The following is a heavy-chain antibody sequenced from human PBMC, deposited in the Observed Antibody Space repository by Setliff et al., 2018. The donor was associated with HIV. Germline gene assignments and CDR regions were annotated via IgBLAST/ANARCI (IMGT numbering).Heavy chain of an antibody. J-gene: IGHJ4*02. CDR3: ARHDVAKRGKYNFWSGYYSFDS. CDR1: GGSLSSYY. V-gene: IGHV4-59*08. CDR2: ISDSGST. Sequence: SETLSLTCTVSGGSLSSYYWSWIRQPSGKGLEWIGFISDSGSTSYNPALKSRVTISVDTSKNQFSLQLSSVTAADTAVYYCARHDVAKRGKYNFWSGYYSFDSWGPGALVTVS. D-gene: IGHD3-3*01.